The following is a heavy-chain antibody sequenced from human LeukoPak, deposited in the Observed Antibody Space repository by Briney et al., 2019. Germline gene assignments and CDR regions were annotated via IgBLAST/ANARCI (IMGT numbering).Heavy chain of an antibody. CDR2: ISYDGSNK. V-gene: IGHV3-30*01. J-gene: IGHJ4*02. CDR3: ARDHNYAFDN. CDR1: GFTFSSYA. Sequence: GGSLRLSCAASGFTFSSYAMHWVRQAPGKGLEWVAVISYDGSNKYYADSVKGRFTISRDNSKNTLYLQMNSLRAEDTAVYYCARDHNYAFDNWGQGTLVSVAS. D-gene: IGHD1-1*01.